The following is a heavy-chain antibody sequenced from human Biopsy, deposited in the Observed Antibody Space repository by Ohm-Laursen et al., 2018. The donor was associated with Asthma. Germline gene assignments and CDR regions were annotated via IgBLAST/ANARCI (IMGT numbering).Heavy chain of an antibody. Sequence: PPGTLSLTCAVYPGSFSGFFWTWIRQSPGKGLEWIGETNERGVTNNNPSLKSRVIISIDTYWNRVSLKLTSVTAADTAVYYCARGPELDVCGQGTTVTVSS. CDR1: PGSFSGFF. CDR3: ARGPELDV. CDR2: TNERGVT. J-gene: IGHJ6*02. V-gene: IGHV4-34*01.